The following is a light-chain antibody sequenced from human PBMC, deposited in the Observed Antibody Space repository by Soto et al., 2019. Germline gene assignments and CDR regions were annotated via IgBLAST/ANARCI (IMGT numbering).Light chain of an antibody. CDR3: QQAKSCSWN. CDR2: GTS. V-gene: IGKV1-12*01. Sequence: DIQMTQSPSSVSASVGDRVTITCRASQGIDSRLAWYQQKPGKAPKLRIYGTSSLKSGAPSSFSGSGSCTDFIPAIRSPQPEDFATYYCQQAKSCSWNFGNGPKVDIK. J-gene: IGKJ1*01. CDR1: QGIDSR.